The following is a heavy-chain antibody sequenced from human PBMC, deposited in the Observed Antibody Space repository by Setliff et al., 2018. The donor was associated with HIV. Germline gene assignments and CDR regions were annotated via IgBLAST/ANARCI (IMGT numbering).Heavy chain of an antibody. V-gene: IGHV1-69*10. D-gene: IGHD3-10*02. CDR2: IHTEQGFP. CDR1: GYSFINYA. J-gene: IGHJ6*02. CDR3: ARGQKMYLMITMLGGYYYYHMDV. Sequence: GASVKVSCKASGYSFINYAINWLRQAPGRGLEWMGWIHTEQGFPMYAQGRVTITADKSTSTAYMELSSLRSEDTAVYYCARGQKMYLMITMLGGYYYYHMDVWGQGTTVTVSS.